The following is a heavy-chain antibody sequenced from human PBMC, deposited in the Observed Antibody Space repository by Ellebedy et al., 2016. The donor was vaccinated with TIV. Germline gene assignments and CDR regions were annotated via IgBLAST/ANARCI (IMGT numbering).Heavy chain of an antibody. Sequence: GESLKISCAASGFSFSSYWMRWVRQAPGKGLEWVANINQDGSEKYYVDSVKGRFTISRYNAKNSLYLQMNSLRAEDTAVYYCAMGGGPHFDWLLAWGQGTLVTVSS. CDR2: INQDGSEK. D-gene: IGHD3-9*01. CDR3: AMGGGPHFDWLLA. V-gene: IGHV3-7*01. J-gene: IGHJ5*02. CDR1: GFSFSSYW.